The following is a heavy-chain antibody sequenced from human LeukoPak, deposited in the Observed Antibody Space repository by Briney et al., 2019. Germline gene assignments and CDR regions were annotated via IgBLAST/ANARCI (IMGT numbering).Heavy chain of an antibody. CDR3: ARGQGYYDSSGYSPIDY. V-gene: IGHV4-59*01. J-gene: IGHJ4*02. CDR1: GGSISSYY. D-gene: IGHD3-22*01. Sequence: SETLSLTCTVSGGSISSYYWSWIRQPPGKGLEWIGYIYYSGSTNYNPSLKSRVTISVDTSKNQFSLKLSSVTAADTAVYYCARGQGYYDSSGYSPIDYWGQGTLVTVSS. CDR2: IYYSGST.